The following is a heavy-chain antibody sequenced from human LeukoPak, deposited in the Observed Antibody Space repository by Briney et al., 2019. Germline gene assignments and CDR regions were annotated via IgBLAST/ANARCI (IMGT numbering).Heavy chain of an antibody. J-gene: IGHJ4*02. V-gene: IGHV1-69*01. Sequence: GSSVKVSCKASGGTFSSYAITWVRQAPGQGLEWMGGIIPILGTANYVQKFQGRVTITADESTSIAYMELGSLRSEDTAMYYCARTYSSGWNYDYWGQGTLVTVSS. CDR2: IIPILGTA. D-gene: IGHD6-19*01. CDR1: GGTFSSYA. CDR3: ARTYSSGWNYDY.